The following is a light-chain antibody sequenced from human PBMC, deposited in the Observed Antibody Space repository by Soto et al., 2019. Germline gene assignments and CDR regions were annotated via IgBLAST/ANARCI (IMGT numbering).Light chain of an antibody. CDR2: GTS. V-gene: IGKV3-20*01. J-gene: IGKJ4*01. Sequence: IMLTQSPGTLSLTPGERGTLSCRASQTVSSNFLAWYQQKPGQAPRLLIYGTSSRATGIPDRLSGSGSGTDFTLTISRLEPEDFAVYYCQQYGSSPLTFGGGTKVDI. CDR3: QQYGSSPLT. CDR1: QTVSSNF.